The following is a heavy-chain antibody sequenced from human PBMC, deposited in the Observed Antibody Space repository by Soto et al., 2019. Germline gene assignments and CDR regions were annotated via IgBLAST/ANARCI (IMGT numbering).Heavy chain of an antibody. J-gene: IGHJ4*02. V-gene: IGHV1-58*01. CDR3: AAPGNSHITIGRGDTTDY. CDR2: IVVGSGNT. D-gene: IGHD3-10*01. Sequence: QMQLVQSGPDVKKPGTSVKVSCKASGFTFTSSAVQWVRQARGQRLEWIGWIVVGSGNTNYAQKFQERVTITRDMSTSTAYMELSSLRSEDTAVYYCAAPGNSHITIGRGDTTDYWGQGTLVTVSS. CDR1: GFTFTSSA.